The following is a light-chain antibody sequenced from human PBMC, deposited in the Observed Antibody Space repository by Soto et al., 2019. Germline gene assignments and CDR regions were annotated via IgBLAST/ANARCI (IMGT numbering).Light chain of an antibody. CDR1: SSDVGGYKY. Sequence: QSARSQPASVSGSPGQSITISCTGTSSDVGGYKYVSWYQQHPGKAPKLIIYEVSNRPSGVSNRFSGSKSGNTASLTISGLQAEDEADYYCNSYTSKSTGVFGTGTKLTVL. V-gene: IGLV2-14*01. CDR2: EVS. CDR3: NSYTSKSTGV. J-gene: IGLJ1*01.